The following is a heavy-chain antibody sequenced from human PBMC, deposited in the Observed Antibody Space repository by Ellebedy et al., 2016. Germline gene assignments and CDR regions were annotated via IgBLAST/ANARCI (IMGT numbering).Heavy chain of an antibody. Sequence: GGSLRLXCAASGFTFSTSWMHWVRQAPGKGLVWVSRINTDGSSATYADSVKGRFTISRDNAKNTLYLQMNSLRAEDTAVYYCARGDGLNYRDTCDIWGQGTMVTVSS. CDR2: INTDGSSA. V-gene: IGHV3-74*01. CDR1: GFTFSTSW. CDR3: ARGDGLNYRDTCDI. J-gene: IGHJ3*02. D-gene: IGHD5-24*01.